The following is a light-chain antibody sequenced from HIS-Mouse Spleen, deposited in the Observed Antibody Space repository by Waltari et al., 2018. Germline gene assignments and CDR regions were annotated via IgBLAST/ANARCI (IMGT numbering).Light chain of an antibody. J-gene: IGLJ2*01. CDR1: ALPKNY. V-gene: IGLV3-10*01. CDR3: YSTDSRCKLWV. Sequence: SYELTQPPSVSVSPGQTARITCSGDALPKNYAYWYQQKSGQAPVLVIHEDSKRPSGMPERLCGASAGTMAIWTMSGAEVEDEADDDCYSTDSRCKLWVFVGGTKLTVL. CDR2: EDS.